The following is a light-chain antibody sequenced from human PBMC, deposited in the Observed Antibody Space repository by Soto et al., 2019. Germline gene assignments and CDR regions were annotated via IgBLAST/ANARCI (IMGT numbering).Light chain of an antibody. CDR2: GAS. CDR1: QSVSSSY. J-gene: IGKJ1*01. CDR3: QQYGSP. Sequence: EIGLTQSPGTLSLSPGERATLSCRASQSVSSSYLAWYQQKPGQAPRLLIYGASSRATGIPDRFSGSGSGTDFTLTISRLEPEDFAVYYCQQYGSPFGQGTKVDI. V-gene: IGKV3-20*01.